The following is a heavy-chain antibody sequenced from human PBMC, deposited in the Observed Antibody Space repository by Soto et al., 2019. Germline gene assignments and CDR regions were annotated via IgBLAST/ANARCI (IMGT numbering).Heavy chain of an antibody. Sequence: QVQLVESGGGVVQPGRSLRLSCAASGFTFSSYAMHWVRQAPGKGLEWVAVISYDGSNKYYADSVKGRFTISRDNSKNTLYRQMNSLRAEDTAVYYCARGSCGGDCYPRCWYFDLWGRGTLVTVSS. D-gene: IGHD2-21*02. CDR3: ARGSCGGDCYPRCWYFDL. CDR1: GFTFSSYA. V-gene: IGHV3-30-3*01. J-gene: IGHJ2*01. CDR2: ISYDGSNK.